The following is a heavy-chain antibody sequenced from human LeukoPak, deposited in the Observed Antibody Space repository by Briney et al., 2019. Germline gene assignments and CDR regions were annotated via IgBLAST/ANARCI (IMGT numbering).Heavy chain of an antibody. Sequence: SETLSLNCTVSGGSISSYYWSWLRQPPGNGLEGIGYINYSGSTNYNPYLKSRVTISVDTSKNQFSLKLSSVTAADTAVYYCARHPVTYYYDSSAPDYWGQGTLVTVSS. CDR1: GGSISSYY. CDR2: INYSGST. J-gene: IGHJ4*02. V-gene: IGHV4-59*08. D-gene: IGHD3-22*01. CDR3: ARHPVTYYYDSSAPDY.